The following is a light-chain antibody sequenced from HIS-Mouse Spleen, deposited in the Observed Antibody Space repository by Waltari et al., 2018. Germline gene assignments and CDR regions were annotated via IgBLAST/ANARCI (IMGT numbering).Light chain of an antibody. Sequence: SYELTQPPSVSVSPGQPARITCSGDALPKQSAYWYQQKPGQSPVLVIYQDSKRPSGIPERFSGSNSGNTATLTISGTQAMDEADYYCQAWDSSTGVFGTGTKVTVL. CDR1: ALPKQS. CDR3: QAWDSSTGV. CDR2: QDS. J-gene: IGLJ1*01. V-gene: IGLV3-1*01.